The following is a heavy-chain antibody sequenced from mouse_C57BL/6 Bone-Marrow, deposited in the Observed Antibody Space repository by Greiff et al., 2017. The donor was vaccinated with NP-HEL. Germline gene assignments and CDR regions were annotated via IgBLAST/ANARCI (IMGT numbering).Heavy chain of an antibody. V-gene: IGHV1-82*01. CDR3: AYNILQDY. D-gene: IGHD1-3*01. CDR1: GYAFSSSW. J-gene: IGHJ2*01. CDR2: IYPGDGDT. Sequence: VQLQESGPELVKPGASVKISCKASGYAFSSSWMNWVKQRPGKGLEWIGRIYPGDGDTNYNGKFKGKATLTADKSSSTAYMQLSSLTSEDSAVYFYAYNILQDYWGQGTTLTVSS.